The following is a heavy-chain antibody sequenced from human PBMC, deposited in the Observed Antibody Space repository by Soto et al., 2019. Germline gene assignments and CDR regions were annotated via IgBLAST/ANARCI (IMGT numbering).Heavy chain of an antibody. J-gene: IGHJ4*02. CDR3: ARDSRSGYYFDN. CDR1: GDSISSGGYS. V-gene: IGHV4-30-2*01. Sequence: QLQLQESGSGLVKPSQTLSLTCVVSGDSISSGGYSWNWIRQPPGKALEWIGHTYHSGGALYNPSLDSPVTISVDKSKNHFSLRLTSVTAADTAVYYCARDSRSGYYFDNWGQGTLVTVSS. D-gene: IGHD3-22*01. CDR2: TYHSGGA.